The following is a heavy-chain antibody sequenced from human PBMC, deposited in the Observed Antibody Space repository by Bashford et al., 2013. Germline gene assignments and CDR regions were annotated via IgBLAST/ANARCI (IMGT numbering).Heavy chain of an antibody. J-gene: IGHJ5*02. V-gene: IGHV4-30-2*01. D-gene: IGHD3-10*01. CDR2: IYHSGST. Sequence: SETLSLTCAVSGGSISSGGYSWSWIRQPPGKGLEWIGYIYHSGSTYYNPSLKSRVTISVDRSKNQFSLKLSSVTAADTAVYYCARDGNGRGSGSSLYARGWLENWFDPWGQGTLVTVSS. CDR1: GGSISSGGYS. CDR3: ARDGNGRGSGSSLYARGWLENWFDP.